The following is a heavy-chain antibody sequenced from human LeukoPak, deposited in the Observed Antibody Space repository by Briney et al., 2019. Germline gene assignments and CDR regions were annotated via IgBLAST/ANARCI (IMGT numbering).Heavy chain of an antibody. CDR1: DGSINSDTYY. V-gene: IGHV4-39*07. J-gene: IGHJ4*02. CDR3: ARDQRSLFDV. Sequence: SETLSLTCSVSDGSINSDTYYWGWIRQPPGKGLEWIASIYSGGNTFYNPSLKSRVTISIDTSKKQFSLKLTSVTAADTTVYYCARDQRSLFDVWGQGSLVTVSS. D-gene: IGHD1-26*01. CDR2: IYSGGNT.